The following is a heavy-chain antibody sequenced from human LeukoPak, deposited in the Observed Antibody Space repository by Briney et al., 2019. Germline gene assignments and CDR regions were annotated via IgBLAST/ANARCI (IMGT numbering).Heavy chain of an antibody. CDR2: ISAYNGNT. V-gene: IGHV1-18*01. CDR1: GYTFTSYG. CDR3: ARDYGGNSGALDAFDI. D-gene: IGHD4-23*01. Sequence: ASVKVSCKASGYTFTSYGISWVRQAPGQGLEWMGWISAYNGNTNYAQKFQGRVTITRNTSISTAYMELSSLRSEDTAVYYCARDYGGNSGALDAFDIWGQGTMVTASS. J-gene: IGHJ3*02.